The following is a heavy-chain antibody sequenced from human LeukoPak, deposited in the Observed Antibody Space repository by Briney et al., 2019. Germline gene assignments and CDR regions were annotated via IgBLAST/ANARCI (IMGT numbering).Heavy chain of an antibody. CDR2: IYYSGST. J-gene: IGHJ6*04. V-gene: IGHV4-61*01. CDR1: GGSVSSGSYY. Sequence: PSETLSLTCTVSGGSVSSGSYYWSWIRQPPGKGLEWIGYIYYSGSTNYNPSLKSRVTISVDTSKNQFSLELSSVTAADTAVYYCARDRLAQQLVGYYYYYGMDVWGKGTTVTVSS. CDR3: ARDRLAQQLVGYYYYYGMDV. D-gene: IGHD6-13*01.